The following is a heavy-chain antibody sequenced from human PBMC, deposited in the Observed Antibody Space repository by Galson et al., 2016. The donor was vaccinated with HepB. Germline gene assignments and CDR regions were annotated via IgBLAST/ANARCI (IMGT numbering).Heavy chain of an antibody. CDR2: ISGSSHDT. V-gene: IGHV3-11*05. D-gene: IGHD3-22*01. J-gene: IGHJ4*02. Sequence: SLRLSCAASEFTFSYYYMSWIRQAPGKGLEWVSYISGSSHDTNYADSVRGRFTISRDNSKNTLYLQMNTLRAEDTAVYYCAKDKYYDTSALIDYWGQGTLVTVSS. CDR3: AKDKYYDTSALIDY. CDR1: EFTFSYYY.